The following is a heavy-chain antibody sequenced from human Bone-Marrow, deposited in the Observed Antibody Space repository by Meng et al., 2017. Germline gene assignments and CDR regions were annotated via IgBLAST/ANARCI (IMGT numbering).Heavy chain of an antibody. CDR1: GGSFSAYD. J-gene: IGHJ4*02. Sequence: QVQVQQWGAGLLKPSEPLSLTCAFYGGSFSAYDLSWIRQPPGKGLEWLGQINHSGSTNDNPSLKSRVTISIDTSRNQLSLKLSSVTAADTAVYYCRLAYCMGDCVDYWGQGTLVTVSS. V-gene: IGHV4-34*01. D-gene: IGHD2-21*01. CDR3: RLAYCMGDCVDY. CDR2: INHSGST.